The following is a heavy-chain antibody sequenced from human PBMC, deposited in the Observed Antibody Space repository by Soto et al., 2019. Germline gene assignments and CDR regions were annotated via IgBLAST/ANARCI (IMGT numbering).Heavy chain of an antibody. J-gene: IGHJ4*02. Sequence: EVQLAESGGGLVQPGGSLRLSCAGSGFTFSPYEMNWIRQAPGKGLEWISYIHGSGSPIFYANSVKGRFTISRDNAKNSLSLQMDSLRVEDTAIYYCATKIFGTTYFGNWCKGTLVTVSS. D-gene: IGHD3-16*01. CDR3: ATKIFGTTYFGN. CDR2: IHGSGSPI. CDR1: GFTFSPYE. V-gene: IGHV3-48*03.